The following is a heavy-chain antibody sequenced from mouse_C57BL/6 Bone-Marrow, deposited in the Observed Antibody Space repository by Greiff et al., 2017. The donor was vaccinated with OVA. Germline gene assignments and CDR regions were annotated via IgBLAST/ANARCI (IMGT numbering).Heavy chain of an antibody. CDR3: ARPPFYYSNRWFAY. CDR1: GYTFTSYW. CDR2: IHPNSGST. Sequence: QVQLQQSGAELVKPGASVKLSCKASGYTFTSYWMHWVKQRPGQGLEWIGMIHPNSGSTNYNEKFKSKATLTVDKSSSTAYMQLSSLTSEDSAVYYCARPPFYYSNRWFAYWGQGTLVTVSA. D-gene: IGHD2-5*01. J-gene: IGHJ3*01. V-gene: IGHV1-64*01.